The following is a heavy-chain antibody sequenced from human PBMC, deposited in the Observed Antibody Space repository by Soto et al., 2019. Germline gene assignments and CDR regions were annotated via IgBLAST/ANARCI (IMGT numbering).Heavy chain of an antibody. CDR1: GYRFTSYG. D-gene: IGHD3-16*01. Sequence: QVQLVQSGAEVKNPGASVKVSCKASGYRFTSYGIGWARQAPGQGLXWMGWINAYNGNTNYAQNLQDRVTLTTDTXTSTAYMELRSLRSNDTAVYYCAMVDVYVTPSPQDVWGQGTTVTVSS. V-gene: IGHV1-18*01. J-gene: IGHJ6*02. CDR3: AMVDVYVTPSPQDV. CDR2: INAYNGNT.